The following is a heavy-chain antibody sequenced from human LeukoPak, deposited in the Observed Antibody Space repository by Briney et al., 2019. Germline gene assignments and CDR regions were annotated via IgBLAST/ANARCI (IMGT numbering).Heavy chain of an antibody. V-gene: IGHV3-48*04. CDR2: ISSSSGTI. CDR3: ARHRYGDYDYDY. Sequence: GGSPRLSCAASGFSFSTYSMNWVRQAPGKGLEWVSYISSSSGTIYYADSVKGRFTISRDIAKNSLYLQMNSLRAEDTAVYYCARHRYGDYDYDYWGQGTLVTVSS. J-gene: IGHJ4*02. D-gene: IGHD4-17*01. CDR1: GFSFSTYS.